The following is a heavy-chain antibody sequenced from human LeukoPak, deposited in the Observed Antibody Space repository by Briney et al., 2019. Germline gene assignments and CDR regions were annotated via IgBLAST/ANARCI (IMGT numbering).Heavy chain of an antibody. Sequence: QAGGSLRLSCAASGFTFSSYGMHWVRQAPGKGLEWVAVISYDGSNKYYADSVKGRFTISRDNSKNSLYLQMNSLRAEDTAVYYCARGTMFPYYFDYWGQGTLVTVSS. CDR3: ARGTMFPYYFDY. J-gene: IGHJ4*02. CDR1: GFTFSSYG. CDR2: ISYDGSNK. D-gene: IGHD3-10*02. V-gene: IGHV3-33*05.